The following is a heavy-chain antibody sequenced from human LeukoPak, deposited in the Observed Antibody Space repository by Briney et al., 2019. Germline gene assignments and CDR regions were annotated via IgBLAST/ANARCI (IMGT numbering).Heavy chain of an antibody. V-gene: IGHV3-30*02. D-gene: IGHD3-10*01. CDR2: IRYDGSNK. J-gene: IGHJ6*02. Sequence: GGSLRLSCAASGFTFSSYGMHWVRQAPGKGLEWVAFIRYDGSNKYYADSVKGRFTISRDNSKNTLYLQMNSLGAEDTAVYYCANDLGYYGSGSYLAIYGMDVWGQGTTVTVSS. CDR1: GFTFSSYG. CDR3: ANDLGYYGSGSYLAIYGMDV.